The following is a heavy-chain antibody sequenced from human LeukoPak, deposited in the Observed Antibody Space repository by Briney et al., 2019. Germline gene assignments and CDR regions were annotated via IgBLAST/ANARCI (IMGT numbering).Heavy chain of an antibody. V-gene: IGHV4-38-2*02. D-gene: IGHD3-3*01. CDR3: ARGVYDFWSGYYTGGHFDY. CDR2: IYHSGST. CDR1: GYSISSGYY. J-gene: IGHJ4*02. Sequence: PSETLSLTCTVSGYSISSGYYWGWIRQPPGKGLEWIGSIYHSGSTYYNPSLKSRVTISVDTSKNQFSLKLSSVTAADTAVYYCARGVYDFWSGYYTGGHFDYWGQGTLVTVSS.